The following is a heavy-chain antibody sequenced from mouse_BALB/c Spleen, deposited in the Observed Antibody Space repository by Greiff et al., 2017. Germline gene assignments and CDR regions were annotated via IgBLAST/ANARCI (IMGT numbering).Heavy chain of an antibody. J-gene: IGHJ2*01. D-gene: IGHD2-10*01. CDR1: GFPFSSYG. V-gene: IGHV5-6-3*01. Sequence: DVKLVESGGGLVQPGGSLKLSCAASGFPFSSYGMSWVRQTPDKRLELVATINSNGGSTYYPDSVKGRFTISRDNAKNTLYLQMSSLKSEDTAMYYCARAYYGNSYFDYWGQGTTLTVSS. CDR2: INSNGGST. CDR3: ARAYYGNSYFDY.